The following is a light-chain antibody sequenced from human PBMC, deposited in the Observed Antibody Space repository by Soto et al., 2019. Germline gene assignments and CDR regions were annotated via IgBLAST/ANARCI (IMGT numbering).Light chain of an antibody. V-gene: IGKV1-5*03. CDR1: QSVSSW. J-gene: IGKJ1*01. CDR3: QQYNSEWK. Sequence: DIQMTQSPSTLSASVGDRVTITCRASQSVSSWLAWYQQKPGKAPNLLIYTASSLESGVPSRFSGSGSGTEFTLTISSLQPDDFATYYCQQYNSEWKFGKGTKVDI. CDR2: TAS.